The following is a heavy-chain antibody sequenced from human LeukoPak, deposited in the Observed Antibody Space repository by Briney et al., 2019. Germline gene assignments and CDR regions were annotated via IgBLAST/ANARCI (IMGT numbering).Heavy chain of an antibody. J-gene: IGHJ4*02. CDR2: ISDSGTIT. CDR3: AKDARRTSGWYFFDY. V-gene: IGHV3-23*01. D-gene: IGHD6-19*01. Sequence: GGSLRLSCAASGFSFSSQAMGWVRQAPGKGLEWVSVISDSGTITYYADSVKGRFTISRDNSKNTLFLQMNSLRAEDTAVYYCAKDARRTSGWYFFDYWGQGTLVTVSS. CDR1: GFSFSSQA.